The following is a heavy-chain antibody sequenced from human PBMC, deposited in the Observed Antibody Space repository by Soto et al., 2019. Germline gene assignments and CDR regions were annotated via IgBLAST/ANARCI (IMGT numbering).Heavy chain of an antibody. V-gene: IGHV1-18*01. CDR3: ASVGIAARPDFVDYYGMDV. Sequence: ASVKVSCTASGYTFTIYGISWVRQAPGQGLEWMGWISAYNGNTNYAQKLQGRVTMTTDTSTSTAYMELRSLRSDDTAVYYCASVGIAARPDFVDYYGMDVWGQGTTVTVSS. CDR2: ISAYNGNT. D-gene: IGHD6-6*01. J-gene: IGHJ6*02. CDR1: GYTFTIYG.